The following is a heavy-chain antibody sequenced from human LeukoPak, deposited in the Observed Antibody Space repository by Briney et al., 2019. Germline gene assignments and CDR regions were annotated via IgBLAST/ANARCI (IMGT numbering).Heavy chain of an antibody. J-gene: IGHJ4*02. CDR3: AKDSRGIVIPSAIDY. CDR2: IRYDGTNK. V-gene: IGHV3-30*02. CDR1: GFTFSSYG. D-gene: IGHD2-2*02. Sequence: GGSLRLSCVASGFTFSSYGMHWVRQAPGKGLEWVAFIRYDGTNKYYADSVKGRFTISRDNSKNTLYLQMNSLRAEDTAVYYCAKDSRGIVIPSAIDYWGQGTLVTVSS.